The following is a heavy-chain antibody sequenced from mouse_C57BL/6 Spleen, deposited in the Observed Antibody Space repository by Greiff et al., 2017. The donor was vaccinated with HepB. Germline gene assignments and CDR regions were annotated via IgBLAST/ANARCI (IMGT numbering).Heavy chain of an antibody. CDR3: ASGAEYYFDY. CDR2: IDPSDSDT. CDR1: GYTFTSYW. Sequence: QVQLQQPGAELVRPGSSVKLSCKASGYTFTSYWMHWVKQRPIQGLEWIGNIDPSDSDTHYNQKFKDKATLTVDKSSSTAYMQLSSLTSEDSAVYYCASGAEYYFDYWGQGTTLTVSS. V-gene: IGHV1-52*01. J-gene: IGHJ2*01.